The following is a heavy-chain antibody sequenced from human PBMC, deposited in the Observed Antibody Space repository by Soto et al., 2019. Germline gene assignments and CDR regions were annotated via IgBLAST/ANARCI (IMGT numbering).Heavy chain of an antibody. J-gene: IGHJ6*04. CDR3: ARGIQEYYYYGMDV. Sequence: EASVKVSCKASGYTFTSYGISWVRQAPGQGLEWMGWISAYNGNTNYAQKLQGRVTMTTDTSTSTAYMELRSLRSDDKDVYYSARGIQEYYYYGMDVWGKATTITV. CDR2: ISAYNGNT. D-gene: IGHD5-18*01. V-gene: IGHV1-18*04. CDR1: GYTFTSYG.